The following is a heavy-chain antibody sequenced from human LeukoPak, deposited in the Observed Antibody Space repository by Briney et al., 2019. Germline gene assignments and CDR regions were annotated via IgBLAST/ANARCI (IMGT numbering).Heavy chain of an antibody. Sequence: GGSLRLSCAASGFTFSSYAMHWVRLAPGKGLEWVAVISYDGSNKYYADSVKGRFTISRDNSKNTLYLQMNSLRAEDTAVYYCASGGTLVGATLCDYWGQGTLVTVPS. CDR2: ISYDGSNK. V-gene: IGHV3-30-3*01. J-gene: IGHJ4*02. CDR3: ASGGTLVGATLCDY. D-gene: IGHD1-26*01. CDR1: GFTFSSYA.